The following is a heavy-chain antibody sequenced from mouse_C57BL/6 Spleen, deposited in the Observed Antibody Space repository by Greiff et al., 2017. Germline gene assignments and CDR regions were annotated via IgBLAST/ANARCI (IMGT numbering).Heavy chain of an antibody. J-gene: IGHJ4*01. CDR3: TRHYGNFYAMDY. V-gene: IGHV1-5*01. D-gene: IGHD2-1*01. CDR2: IYPGNSDT. CDR1: GYTLTSYW. Sequence: EVKLQESGIVLARPGASVKMSCKTSGYTLTSYWMHWVKQRPGQGLEWIGAIYPGNSDTSYNQKFKGKAKLTAVTSASTAYMELSSLTNEDSAVYYCTRHYGNFYAMDYWGQGTSVTVSS.